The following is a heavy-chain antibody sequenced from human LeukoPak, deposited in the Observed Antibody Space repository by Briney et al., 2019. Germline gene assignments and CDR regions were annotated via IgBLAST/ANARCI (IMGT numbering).Heavy chain of an antibody. CDR2: ISSSSSTI. J-gene: IGHJ4*02. CDR1: GFTFSSYS. V-gene: IGHV3-48*04. Sequence: HTGGSLRLSCAASGFTFSSYSMNWVRQAPGKGLEWVSYISSSSSTIYYADSVKGRFTISRDNAKNSLYLQMNSLRAEDTAVYYCASSPYYYDSSGYSDYWGQGTLVTVSS. CDR3: ASSPYYYDSSGYSDY. D-gene: IGHD3-22*01.